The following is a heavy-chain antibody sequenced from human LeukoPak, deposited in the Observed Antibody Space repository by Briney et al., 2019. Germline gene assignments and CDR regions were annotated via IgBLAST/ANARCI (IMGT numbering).Heavy chain of an antibody. CDR1: GGSISSGGYS. Sequence: SQTLSLTCAVSGGSISSGGYSWSWIRQPPGKGLEWIGYIYHSGSTYYNPSLKSRVTISVDKSKNQFSLKLSSVTAADTAVYYCAREGSAVTTRGWFDPWGQGTLVTVSS. V-gene: IGHV4-30-2*01. D-gene: IGHD4-17*01. CDR3: AREGSAVTTRGWFDP. CDR2: IYHSGST. J-gene: IGHJ5*02.